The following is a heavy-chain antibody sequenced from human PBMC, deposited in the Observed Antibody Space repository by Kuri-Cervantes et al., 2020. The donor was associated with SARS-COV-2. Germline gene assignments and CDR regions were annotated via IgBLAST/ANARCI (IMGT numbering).Heavy chain of an antibody. CDR3: ARGDAYNYDGWFDP. CDR2: IFHSGST. CDR1: GGSISSSHW. D-gene: IGHD5-24*01. J-gene: IGHJ5*02. Sequence: SETLSLTCAVSGGSISSSHWWTWVRQPPEKGLEWIGEIFHSGSTNYNPSLKSRVTISVDKSKDQFSLKLNSLTAADTAVYYCARGDAYNYDGWFDPWGQGTLVTVSS. V-gene: IGHV4-4*02.